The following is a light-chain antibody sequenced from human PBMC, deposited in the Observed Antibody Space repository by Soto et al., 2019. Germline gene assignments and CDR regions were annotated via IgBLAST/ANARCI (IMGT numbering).Light chain of an antibody. V-gene: IGKV1-27*01. CDR2: GAS. CDR1: QGISIY. J-gene: IGKJ3*01. Sequence: DIQMTQSPASLSASVGDRVTITCRANQGISIYLAWYQQKPGKVPKVLIYGASTLQSGVPSRFSGSGSGTDFTLTTSSLQPEAVATYYCQKHDSAPLTFGPGTKVDIK. CDR3: QKHDSAPLT.